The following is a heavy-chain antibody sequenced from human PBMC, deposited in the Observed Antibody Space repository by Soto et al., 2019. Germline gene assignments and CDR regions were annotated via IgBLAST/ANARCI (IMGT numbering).Heavy chain of an antibody. CDR2: IKEDGSDM. CDR1: GFTFSSYW. V-gene: IGHV3-7*01. D-gene: IGHD3-3*01. CDR3: ATAVWVYYDFWSGYSDY. Sequence: EVQLVESGGGLVQPGGSLRLSCAASGFTFSSYWMSWVRQAPGKGLEWVANIKEDGSDMYYVDSVKGRFTISRDNAKNSLYLQMNSLRAEDTAVYNCATAVWVYYDFWSGYSDYWGQGTLVTVSS. J-gene: IGHJ4*02.